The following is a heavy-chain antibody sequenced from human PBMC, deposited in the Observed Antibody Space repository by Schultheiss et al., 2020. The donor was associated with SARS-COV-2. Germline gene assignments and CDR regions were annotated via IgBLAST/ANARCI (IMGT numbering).Heavy chain of an antibody. V-gene: IGHV3-15*01. J-gene: IGHJ3*02. D-gene: IGHD6-6*01. CDR2: IKSKTDGGTT. CDR1: GFTFSSYW. CDR3: TTGAAARLYAFDI. Sequence: GGSLRLSCAASGFTFSSYWMSWVRQAPGKGLEWVGRIKSKTDGGTTDYAAPVKGRFTISRDDSKNTLYLQMNSLKTEDTAVYYCTTGAAARLYAFDIWGKGTMVT.